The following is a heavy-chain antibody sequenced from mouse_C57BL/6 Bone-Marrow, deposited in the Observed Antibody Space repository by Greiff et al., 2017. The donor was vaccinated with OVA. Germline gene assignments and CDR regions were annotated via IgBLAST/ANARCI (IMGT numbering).Heavy chain of an antibody. Sequence: VQLQESGAELARPGASVKMSCKASGYTFTSYTMHWVKQRPGQGLEWIGYINPSSGYTKYNQKFKDKATLTADKSSSTAYMQLSSLTSEDSAVYYCARGVYFFFAYWGQGTLVTVSA. V-gene: IGHV1-4*01. CDR1: GYTFTSYT. CDR2: INPSSGYT. J-gene: IGHJ3*01. CDR3: ARGVYFFFAY.